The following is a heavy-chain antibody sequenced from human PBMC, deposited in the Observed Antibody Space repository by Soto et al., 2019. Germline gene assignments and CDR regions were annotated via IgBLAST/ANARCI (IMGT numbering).Heavy chain of an antibody. Sequence: GGSLRLSCAVSGFTFSNAWMSWVRQALGKGPEWVGRIKSKTDGGTTDYAAPVKGRFTISRDDSKNTLYLQMNSLKTEDTAVYYCTTGVHYDNLTGYPDYWGQGTLVTVSS. CDR1: GFTFSNAW. V-gene: IGHV3-15*01. CDR2: IKSKTDGGTT. J-gene: IGHJ4*02. CDR3: TTGVHYDNLTGYPDY. D-gene: IGHD3-9*01.